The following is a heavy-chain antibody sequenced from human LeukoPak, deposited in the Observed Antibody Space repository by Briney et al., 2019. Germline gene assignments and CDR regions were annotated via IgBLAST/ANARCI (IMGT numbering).Heavy chain of an antibody. CDR1: GYTFTGYY. Sequence: ASVKVSCKASGYTFTGYYMHWVRQAPGQGLEWMGWINPNSGGTNYAQKFQGRVTMTRDTSISTAYMELSRLRSDDTAVYYCARGSYYYDSSGYTPYYYYYMDVWGKGTTVTVSS. V-gene: IGHV1-2*02. CDR2: INPNSGGT. CDR3: ARGSYYYDSSGYTPYYYYYMDV. D-gene: IGHD3-22*01. J-gene: IGHJ6*03.